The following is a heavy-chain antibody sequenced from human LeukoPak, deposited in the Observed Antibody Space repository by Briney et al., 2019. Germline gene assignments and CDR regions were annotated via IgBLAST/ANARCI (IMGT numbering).Heavy chain of an antibody. Sequence: ASVKGSCKASGYTFTGKFIHWVRQAPGQGLEWMGWIDPNSGGTDYAQKFRGRVSMTRDTSTSTAYMDLSSLISDDTAVYYCARDREGLAYFDYWGQGTLVTVSS. J-gene: IGHJ4*02. V-gene: IGHV1-2*02. D-gene: IGHD3/OR15-3a*01. CDR3: ARDREGLAYFDY. CDR2: IDPNSGGT. CDR1: GYTFTGKF.